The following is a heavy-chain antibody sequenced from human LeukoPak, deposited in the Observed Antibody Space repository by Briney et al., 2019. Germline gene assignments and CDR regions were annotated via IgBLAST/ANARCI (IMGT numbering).Heavy chain of an antibody. D-gene: IGHD3-10*01. V-gene: IGHV3-21*01. CDR3: ARAFGP. J-gene: IGHJ5*02. Sequence: GGSLRLSCAASGFTFTRYSMNWVRQAPGKGLEWVSSISGYSDYIFYADSVKGRFTISRDNAKNSLYLQMNSLRAEDTAVYYCARAFGPWGQGTLVTVSS. CDR2: ISGYSDYI. CDR1: GFTFTRYS.